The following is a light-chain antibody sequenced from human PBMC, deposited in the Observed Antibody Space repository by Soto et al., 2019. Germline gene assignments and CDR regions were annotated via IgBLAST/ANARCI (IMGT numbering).Light chain of an antibody. Sequence: QSVLTQPRSVSGSPGQSVTVSCTATSGDVDDYKYVSWYQQHPGKAPKLMIYDVNKRPSGVPDRFSGSKSGNTASLTISGLQAEDEADYYCCSYTVTYVVFGGGTKVTVL. CDR2: DVN. V-gene: IGLV2-11*01. J-gene: IGLJ3*02. CDR1: SGDVDDYKY. CDR3: CSYTVTYVV.